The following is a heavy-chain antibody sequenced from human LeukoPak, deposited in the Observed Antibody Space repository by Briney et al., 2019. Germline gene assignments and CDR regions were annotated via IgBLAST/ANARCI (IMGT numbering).Heavy chain of an antibody. D-gene: IGHD3-9*01. J-gene: IGHJ4*02. Sequence: GASVKVSCKASGYTFTGYYMHWVRQAPGQGLEWMGWINPNSGGTNYAQKFQGRVTMTRDTSISTAYMELSRLRSDDTAVYYCARAFYDILTGYRFFDYWGQGTLITVSS. CDR2: INPNSGGT. V-gene: IGHV1-2*02. CDR3: ARAFYDILTGYRFFDY. CDR1: GYTFTGYY.